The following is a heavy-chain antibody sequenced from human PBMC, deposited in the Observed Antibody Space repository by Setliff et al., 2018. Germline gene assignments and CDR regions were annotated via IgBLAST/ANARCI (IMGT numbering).Heavy chain of an antibody. CDR1: GYTLTELS. CDR2: FDPEDGET. V-gene: IGHV1-24*01. J-gene: IGHJ3*02. CDR3: ATESLLRYFDLVGNPYAFDI. Sequence: ASVKVSCKASGYTLTELSMHWVRQAPGKGLEWMGGFDPEDGETIYAQKFQGRVTMTEDTSTDTAYMELSSLRSEDTAVYYCATESLLRYFDLVGNPYAFDIWGQGTMVTVSS. D-gene: IGHD3-9*01.